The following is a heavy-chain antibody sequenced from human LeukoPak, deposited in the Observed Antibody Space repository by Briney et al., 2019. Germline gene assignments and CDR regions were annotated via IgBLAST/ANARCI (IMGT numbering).Heavy chain of an antibody. V-gene: IGHV3-9*01. CDR1: GFTFDDYA. CDR3: AKDTSTRPKYFQH. Sequence: GGSLRLSCAASGFTFDDYAMHWVRQAPGKGLEWVSGISWNSGSIGYADSVKGRFTISRDNAKNSLYLQMNSLRAEDTALYYCAKDTSTRPKYFQHWGQGTLVTV. CDR2: ISWNSGSI. J-gene: IGHJ1*01.